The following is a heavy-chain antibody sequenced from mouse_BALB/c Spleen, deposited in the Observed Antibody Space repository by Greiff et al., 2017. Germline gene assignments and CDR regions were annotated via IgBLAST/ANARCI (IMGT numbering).Heavy chain of an antibody. Sequence: EVQLVESGGGLVQPGGSRKLSCAASGFTFSSFGMHWVRQAPEKGLEWVAYISSGSSTIYYADTVKGRFTISRDNPKNTLFLQMTSLRSEDTAMYYCARSFYYDYDVWFAYWGQGTLVTVSA. CDR1: GFTFSSFG. CDR3: ARSFYYDYDVWFAY. V-gene: IGHV5-17*02. J-gene: IGHJ3*01. D-gene: IGHD2-4*01. CDR2: ISSGSSTI.